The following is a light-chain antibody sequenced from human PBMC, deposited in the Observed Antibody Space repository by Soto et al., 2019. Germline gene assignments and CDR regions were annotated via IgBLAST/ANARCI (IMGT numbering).Light chain of an antibody. CDR3: QQWIRWT. V-gene: IGKV3-15*01. CDR1: ESVGTN. Sequence: EIVMTQSPDTLSVSPGDRATLSCRASESVGTNVAWFQQRPGQAPRLLIYGASTRVAGFPARFSGSGSETEFTLTISSLQSEDFAIYHCQQWIRWTFGQGTRLELK. CDR2: GAS. J-gene: IGKJ1*01.